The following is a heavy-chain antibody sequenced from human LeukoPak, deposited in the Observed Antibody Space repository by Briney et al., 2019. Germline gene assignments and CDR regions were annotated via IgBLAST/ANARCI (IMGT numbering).Heavy chain of an antibody. CDR3: ARDLRHLRFFYGMDV. D-gene: IGHD3-3*01. J-gene: IGHJ6*02. V-gene: IGHV4-31*03. Sequence: PSQTLSLTCTISGGSISSGGYYWSWIRQHPGKGLEWIGYIYYSGSTYYNPSLKSRVTISVDTSKNQFSLKLSSVTAADTAVYYCARDLRHLRFFYGMDVWGQGTTVTVSS. CDR2: IYYSGST. CDR1: GGSISSGGYY.